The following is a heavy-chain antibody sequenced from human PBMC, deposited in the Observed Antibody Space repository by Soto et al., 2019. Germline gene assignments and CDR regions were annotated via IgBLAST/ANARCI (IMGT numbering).Heavy chain of an antibody. V-gene: IGHV1-18*01. J-gene: IGHJ4*02. CDR1: GYTFTSYG. D-gene: IGHD5-18*01. Sequence: QVQLVQSGAEVKKPGASVKVSCKASGYTFTSYGISWVRQAPGQGLEWMGWISAYNGNTNYAQKLQGRVTMTTDTTTSTAYMELRSLRSDDTAVYYCARDQKAIQLWTPPAFDYWGQGTLVTVSS. CDR3: ARDQKAIQLWTPPAFDY. CDR2: ISAYNGNT.